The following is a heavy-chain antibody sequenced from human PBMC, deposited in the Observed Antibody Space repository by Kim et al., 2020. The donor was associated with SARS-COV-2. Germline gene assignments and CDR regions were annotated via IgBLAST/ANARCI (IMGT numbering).Heavy chain of an antibody. J-gene: IGHJ3*01. CDR2: ISYDGSNK. V-gene: IGHV3-30*04. D-gene: IGHD5-18*01. CDR3: ARDLTSSYVDTAMVTDA. CDR1: GFTFSSYA. Sequence: GGSLRLSCAASGFTFSSYAMHWVRQAPGKGLEWVAVISYDGSNKYYADSVKGRFTISRDNSKNTLYLQMNSLRAEDTAVYYCARDLTSSYVDTAMVTDA.